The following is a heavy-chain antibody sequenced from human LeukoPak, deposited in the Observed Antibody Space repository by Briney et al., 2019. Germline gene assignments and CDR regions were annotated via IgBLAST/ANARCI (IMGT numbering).Heavy chain of an antibody. Sequence: QSSETLSLTCTVSGGSVSSGGYYWSWIRQHPGKGLEWIGYIYYSGSTYYNPSLKSRVTISVDTSKNRFSLKLSSVTAADTAVYYCARVASDYGGNSVWFDPWGQGTLVTVSS. J-gene: IGHJ5*02. V-gene: IGHV4-31*03. CDR2: IYYSGST. D-gene: IGHD4-23*01. CDR1: GGSVSSGGYY. CDR3: ARVASDYGGNSVWFDP.